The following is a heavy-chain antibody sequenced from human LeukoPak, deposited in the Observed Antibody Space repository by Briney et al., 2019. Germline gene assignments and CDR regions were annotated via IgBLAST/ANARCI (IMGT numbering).Heavy chain of an antibody. CDR1: GGSISSSSYY. J-gene: IGHJ5*02. V-gene: IGHV4-39*01. CDR3: ARHPTTYTVVTISGGFDP. CDR2: IYYSGST. Sequence: SETLSLTCTVSGGSISSSSYYWGWIRQPPGKGLEWIGSIYYSGSTYYNPSLKSRVTISVDTSKNQFSLKLSSVTAAGTAVYYCARHPTTYTVVTISGGFDPWGQGTLVTVSS. D-gene: IGHD4-23*01.